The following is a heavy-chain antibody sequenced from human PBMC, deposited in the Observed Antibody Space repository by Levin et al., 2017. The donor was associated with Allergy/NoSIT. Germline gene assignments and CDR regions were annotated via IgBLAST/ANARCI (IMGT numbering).Heavy chain of an antibody. CDR1: GGPVNSGRYY. Sequence: SETLSLTCTVSGGPVNSGRYYWSWIRQPPGTGLEWIGSVYYSGTTNYNPSLKRRASITVDTSKNQFSLTLSSLTASDTAVYYCTRDRGSSGWFESCGQGTLVTVSS. J-gene: IGHJ5*01. CDR3: TRDRGSSGWFES. V-gene: IGHV4-61*01. D-gene: IGHD6-19*01. CDR2: VYYSGTT.